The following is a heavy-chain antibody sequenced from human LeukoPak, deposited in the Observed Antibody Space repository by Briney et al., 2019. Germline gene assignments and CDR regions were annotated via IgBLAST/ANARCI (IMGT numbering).Heavy chain of an antibody. D-gene: IGHD6-6*01. J-gene: IGHJ3*02. V-gene: IGHV3-30*18. Sequence: GGSLRLSCAASGFTFSSYGMHWVRQAPGKGLEWVAVISYDGSNKYYADSVKGRFTISRDNSKNTLYLQMNSLRAEDTAVYYCAKDLYTARGAFDIWGQGTMVTVSS. CDR3: AKDLYTARGAFDI. CDR1: GFTFSSYG. CDR2: ISYDGSNK.